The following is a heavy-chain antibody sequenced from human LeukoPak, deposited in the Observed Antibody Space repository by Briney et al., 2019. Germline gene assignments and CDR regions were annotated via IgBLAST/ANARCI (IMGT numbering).Heavy chain of an antibody. CDR2: ISYDGSDR. CDR3: ARAGGLRIAVAPIDC. Sequence: GGSLRLSCAASGFIFNNYALHWVRQAPGKGLEWVAVISYDGSDRYYADSVQGRFTVSRDKSKNTLHLQMNSLRTEDTAVYYCARAGGLRIAVAPIDCWGQGTLVTVSS. V-gene: IGHV3-30*04. J-gene: IGHJ4*02. CDR1: GFIFNNYA. D-gene: IGHD6-19*01.